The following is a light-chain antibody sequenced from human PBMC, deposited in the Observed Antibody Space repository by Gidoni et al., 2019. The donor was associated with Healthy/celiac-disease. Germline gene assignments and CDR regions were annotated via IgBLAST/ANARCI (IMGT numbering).Light chain of an antibody. Sequence: DIVMPQSPLSLPVTPGEPSSISCRSSQSLLHSNGYNYLDWYLQTPGQSPQHLIYLCFNWDSGVPDRFSGSGSGTDFTLKISRVEAEDVGVYYCMQALQTQFTFGPGTKVDIK. CDR3: MQALQTQFT. CDR1: QSLLHSNGYNY. CDR2: LCF. J-gene: IGKJ3*01. V-gene: IGKV2-28*01.